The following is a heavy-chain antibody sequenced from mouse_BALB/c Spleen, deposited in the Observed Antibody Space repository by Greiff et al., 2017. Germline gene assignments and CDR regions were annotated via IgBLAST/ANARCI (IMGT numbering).Heavy chain of an antibody. CDR2: IDPENGNT. Sequence: EVMLVESGAELVRPGALVKLSCKASGFNIKDYYMHWVKQRPEQGLEWIGWIDPENGNTIYDPKFQGKASITADTSSNTAYLQLSSLTSEDTAVYFCARWGDVEYFDVWGAGTTVTVSS. CDR3: ARWGDVEYFDV. J-gene: IGHJ1*01. V-gene: IGHV14-1*02. D-gene: IGHD3-3*01. CDR1: GFNIKDYY.